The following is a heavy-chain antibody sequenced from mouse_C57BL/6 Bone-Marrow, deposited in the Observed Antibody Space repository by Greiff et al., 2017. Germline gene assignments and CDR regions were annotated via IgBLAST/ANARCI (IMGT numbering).Heavy chain of an antibody. CDR3: ARREPALFDY. CDR2: INPYNGGT. CDR1: GYTFTDYY. V-gene: IGHV1-19*01. J-gene: IGHJ2*01. Sequence: EVQGVESGPVLVKPGASVKMSCKASGYTFTDYYMNWVKQSHGKSLEWIGVINPYNGGTSYNQKFKGKATLTFDKSSSTAYMELNSLTSEDSAVYYCARREPALFDYGGQGTTLTVAS.